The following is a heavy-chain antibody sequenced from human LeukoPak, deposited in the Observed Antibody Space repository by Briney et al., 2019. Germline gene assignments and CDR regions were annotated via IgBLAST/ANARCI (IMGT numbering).Heavy chain of an antibody. CDR1: GYTFTGYY. V-gene: IGHV1-2*02. D-gene: IGHD6-19*01. CDR3: ARGAVAAPYNWFDP. J-gene: IGHJ5*02. CDR2: INPNSGGT. Sequence: ASVKVSCKASGYTFTGYYMHWVRQAPGQRLEWIGWINPNSGGTNYAQKFQGRVTMTRDTSISTAYMELSRLRSDDTAVYYCARGAVAAPYNWFDPWGQGTLVSDCS.